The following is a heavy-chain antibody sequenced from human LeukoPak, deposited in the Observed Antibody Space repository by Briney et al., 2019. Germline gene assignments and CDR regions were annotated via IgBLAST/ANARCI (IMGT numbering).Heavy chain of an antibody. CDR2: INPNSGGT. D-gene: IGHD1-26*01. V-gene: IGHV1-2*02. CDR1: GYTFTGYY. Sequence: ASVKVSCKASGYTFTGYYMHWVRQAPGQGLEWMGWINPNSGGTNYAQKFQGRVTMTRDTSISTAYMELGRLRSDDTAVYYCARDKGAAPWFGPWGQGTLVTVSS. J-gene: IGHJ5*02. CDR3: ARDKGAAPWFGP.